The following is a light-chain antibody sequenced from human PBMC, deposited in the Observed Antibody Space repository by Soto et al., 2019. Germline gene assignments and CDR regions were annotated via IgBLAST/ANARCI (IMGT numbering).Light chain of an antibody. CDR1: SSDVGGYNY. CDR3: SSYTSSSTV. V-gene: IGLV2-14*01. Sequence: QSALTQPASVSGSPGQSITISCTGTSSDVGGYNYVSWYQQHPGKAPKLMIYEVSNRPSGVSTRFSGSKSGNTASLTISGSQAEDEADYYCSSYTSSSTVFGGGTKLTV. J-gene: IGLJ3*02. CDR2: EVS.